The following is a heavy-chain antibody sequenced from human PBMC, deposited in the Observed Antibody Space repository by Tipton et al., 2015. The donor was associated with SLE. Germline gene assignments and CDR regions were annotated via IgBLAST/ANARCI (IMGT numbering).Heavy chain of an antibody. D-gene: IGHD6-13*01. Sequence: TLSLTCTVSGGSTSSYYWSWIRQPPGKGLEWIGEINHSGSTNYNPSLKSRVTISVDTSKNQFSLKLSSVTAADTAVYYCARGLAAAGSFDYWGQGTLVTVSS. CDR3: ARGLAAAGSFDY. V-gene: IGHV4-34*01. CDR2: INHSGST. CDR1: GGSTSSYY. J-gene: IGHJ4*02.